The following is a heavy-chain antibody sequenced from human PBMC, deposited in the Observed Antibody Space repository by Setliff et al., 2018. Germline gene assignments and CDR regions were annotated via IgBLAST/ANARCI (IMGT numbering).Heavy chain of an antibody. CDR1: GGSISTSSHH. Sequence: SETLSLTCTVSGGSISTSSHHWVWIRQSPGKGLEWIGTIYSSGTTYYNLSLKSRVTISLDTSKSQFSLNLGSVTAADTAVCYCTRRPRGRAAFDIWGQGTMVTVSS. D-gene: IGHD3-10*01. V-gene: IGHV4-39*01. CDR3: TRRPRGRAAFDI. CDR2: IYSSGTT. J-gene: IGHJ3*02.